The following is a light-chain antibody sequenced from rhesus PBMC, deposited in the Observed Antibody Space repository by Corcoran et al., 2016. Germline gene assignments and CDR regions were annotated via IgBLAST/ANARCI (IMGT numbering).Light chain of an antibody. CDR2: DAS. CDR1: QGISQY. CDR3: QQHNSYPLT. Sequence: DIQMTQSPSSLSASVGDTVTITCQASQGISQYLAWYQQKPGKAPNLLIIDASTLQSGVPSRFSGSGAGTELTLTINSLQPEDIATYYCQQHNSYPLTFGGGTKVEIK. J-gene: IGKJ4*01. V-gene: IGKV1-25*01.